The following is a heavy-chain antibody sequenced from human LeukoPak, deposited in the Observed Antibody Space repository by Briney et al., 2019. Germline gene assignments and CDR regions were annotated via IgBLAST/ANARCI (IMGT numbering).Heavy chain of an antibody. CDR2: INHSGST. V-gene: IGHV4-34*01. CDR1: GGFFSGYY. CDR3: ARGRGYSYGYGFDDY. D-gene: IGHD5-18*01. Sequence: SETLSLTCAVYGGFFSGYYWSWIRQPPGKGLEWIGEINHSGSTNYNPSLKSRVTISVDTSKNQFSLKLSSVTAADTAVYYCARGRGYSYGYGFDDYWGQGTLVTVSS. J-gene: IGHJ4*02.